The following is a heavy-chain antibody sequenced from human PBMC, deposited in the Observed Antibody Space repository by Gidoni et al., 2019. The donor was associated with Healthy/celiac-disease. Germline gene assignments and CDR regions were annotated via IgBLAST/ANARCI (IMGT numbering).Heavy chain of an antibody. J-gene: IGHJ3*02. V-gene: IGHV4-4*07. CDR1: GGSISSSY. D-gene: IGHD3-10*01. CDR2: IYTSGST. Sequence: QVQLQESGPGLVKPSETLSLTCTVSGGSISSSYWSWIRQPAGKGLEWIGRIYTSGSTNYNPSLKSRVTMSVDTSKNQFSLKLSSVTAADTAVYYCARGASSHVLLWFGELSTRSAFDIWGQGTMVTVSS. CDR3: ARGASSHVLLWFGELSTRSAFDI.